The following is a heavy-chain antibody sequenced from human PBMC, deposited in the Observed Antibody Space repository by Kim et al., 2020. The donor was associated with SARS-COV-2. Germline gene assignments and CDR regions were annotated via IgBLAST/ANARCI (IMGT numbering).Heavy chain of an antibody. Sequence: GGSLRLSCAGSGFTFGDYSMVWVRQAPGKGLEWVSGITKNNDMIDYADSVKGRFTISRDNGANSLYLLMNNLRPEDTALYYCAKGGGSGTYSGDLWGQGTLVTVSS. D-gene: IGHD3-10*01. CDR1: GFTFGDYS. CDR3: AKGGGSGTYSGDL. J-gene: IGHJ4*02. CDR2: ITKNNDMI. V-gene: IGHV3-9*01.